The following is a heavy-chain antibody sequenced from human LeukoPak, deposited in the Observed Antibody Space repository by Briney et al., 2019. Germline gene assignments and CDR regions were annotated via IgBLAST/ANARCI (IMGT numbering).Heavy chain of an antibody. J-gene: IGHJ4*02. D-gene: IGHD6-13*01. CDR2: ISSSGSTI. Sequence: GGSLRLSRAASGFTFSDYYMSWGPRAPGKGLEGGSDISSSGSTIYYAESVKGRFTISRDDAKNSLYLQMSSLRAEDTAVYYCARARGIAAAGLDYWGQGTLVTVSS. V-gene: IGHV3-11*01. CDR3: ARARGIAAAGLDY. CDR1: GFTFSDYY.